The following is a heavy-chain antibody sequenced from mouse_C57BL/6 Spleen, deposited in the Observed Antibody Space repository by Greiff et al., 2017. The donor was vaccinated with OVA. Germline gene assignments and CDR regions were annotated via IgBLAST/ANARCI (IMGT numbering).Heavy chain of an antibody. Sequence: EVQLVESGGGLVKPGGSLKLSCAASGFTFSDYGMHWVRQAPEKGLEWVAYISSGSSTIYYADTVKGRFTISRDKAKNTLFLQMTSLRSDDTAMYYCARSYYGSSFAMDYWGQGTSVTVSS. V-gene: IGHV5-17*01. CDR2: ISSGSSTI. D-gene: IGHD1-1*01. CDR1: GFTFSDYG. CDR3: ARSYYGSSFAMDY. J-gene: IGHJ4*01.